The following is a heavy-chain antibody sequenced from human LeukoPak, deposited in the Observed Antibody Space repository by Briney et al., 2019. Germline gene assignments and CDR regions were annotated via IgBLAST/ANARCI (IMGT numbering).Heavy chain of an antibody. CDR2: ICHDGCTQ. V-gene: IGHV3-30*02. CDR1: GFTFNRYG. J-gene: IGHJ4*02. CDR3: ASIWYYDSAGYFPY. D-gene: IGHD3-22*01. Sequence: GGSLRLSCAASGFTFNRYGMHWVRQAPGKGLEWVAFICHDGCTQTYADSVKGRFTISRDNSKKMLYVQMNSLRMADTACYNCASIWYYDSAGYFPYWGLGTLVTVSS.